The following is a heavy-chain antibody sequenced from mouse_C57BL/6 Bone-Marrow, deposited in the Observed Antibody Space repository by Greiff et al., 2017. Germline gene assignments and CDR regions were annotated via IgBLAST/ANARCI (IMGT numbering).Heavy chain of an antibody. J-gene: IGHJ2*01. D-gene: IGHD1-1*01. V-gene: IGHV1-67*01. CDR2: ISTYYGDA. Sequence: QVQLQQSGPELVRPGVSVKISCTGSGYTFTDYAMRLVKQSHAPSLDWMGVISTYYGDASYNQTFQDKATMTVDQSSSTGNMEIDRMTSEDSDVYDCARQAITPVVATDYWGQGTTVTVSA. CDR1: GYTFTDYA. CDR3: ARQAITPVVATDY.